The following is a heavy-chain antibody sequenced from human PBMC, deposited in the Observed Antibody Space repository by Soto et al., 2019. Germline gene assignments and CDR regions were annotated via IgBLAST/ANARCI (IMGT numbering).Heavy chain of an antibody. Sequence: GGSLRLSCAASGFTFSSYAMSWVRQAPGKGLEWVSAISGSGGSTYYADSGKGWFTISRDNSKNTLYLQMNRLRAEDTAVFYCAKGFCSGTSCYSPFDYWGQGTLVTVSS. CDR1: GFTFSSYA. V-gene: IGHV3-23*01. J-gene: IGHJ4*02. CDR2: ISGSGGST. CDR3: AKGFCSGTSCYSPFDY. D-gene: IGHD2-2*01.